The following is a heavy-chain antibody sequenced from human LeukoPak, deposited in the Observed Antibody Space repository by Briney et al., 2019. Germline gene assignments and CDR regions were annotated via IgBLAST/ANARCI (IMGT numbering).Heavy chain of an antibody. Sequence: GKSLPLSCGLSQFTFRHYVLHWVRQAPGKGWAGVAVIWIDGSNQLYADSVKGRFTISRDYSQKTVYPQMNSLRGDDTAVYYVAKDAQRGFDYRNSLEYWGQGALVTVSS. CDR2: IWIDGSNQ. J-gene: IGHJ4*02. V-gene: IGHV3-33*06. D-gene: IGHD4-11*01. CDR3: AKDAQRGFDYRNSLEY. CDR1: QFTFRHYV.